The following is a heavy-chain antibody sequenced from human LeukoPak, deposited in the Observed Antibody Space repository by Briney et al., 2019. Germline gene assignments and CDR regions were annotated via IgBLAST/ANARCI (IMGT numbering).Heavy chain of an antibody. CDR2: IYYSGST. V-gene: IGHV4-59*01. Sequence: SETLSLTCTVSGGSISSYYWSWIRQPPGKGLEWIGYIYYSGSTNYNPSLKSRVTISVDTSKNQFSLKLSSVTAADTAVYYCARENPDSSGYYPDWWXXXTLVTVSS. CDR1: GGSISSYY. J-gene: IGHJ4*01. CDR3: ARENPDSSGYYPDW. D-gene: IGHD3-22*01.